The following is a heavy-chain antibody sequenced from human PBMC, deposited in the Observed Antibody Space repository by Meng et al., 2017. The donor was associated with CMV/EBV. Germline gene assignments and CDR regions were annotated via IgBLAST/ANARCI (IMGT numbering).Heavy chain of an antibody. CDR3: ARDLGCGGDCYSFP. J-gene: IGHJ5*02. CDR1: GYTFTSYY. D-gene: IGHD2-21*01. V-gene: IGHV1-46*01. Sequence: KESGYTFTSYYMHWVRQAPGQGLEWMGIINPSGGSTSYAQKFQGRVTMTRGTSTSTVYMELSSLRSEDTAVYYCARDLGCGGDCYSFPWGQGTLVTVSS. CDR2: INPSGGST.